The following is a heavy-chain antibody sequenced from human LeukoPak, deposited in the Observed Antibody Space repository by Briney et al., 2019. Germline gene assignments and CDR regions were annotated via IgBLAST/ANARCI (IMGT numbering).Heavy chain of an antibody. J-gene: IGHJ4*02. D-gene: IGHD6-13*01. CDR1: GYTFTSYA. CDR2: INPNTGNP. CDR3: ARGNIAAAGTTLDY. V-gene: IGHV7-4-1*01. Sequence: ASVKVSCKASGYTFTSYAMNWVRQAPGQGLEWMGWINPNTGNPTYAQSFTGRFVFSLDTSVSTAYLQIGSLKAEDTAVYYCARGNIAAAGTTLDYWGQGTLVTVSS.